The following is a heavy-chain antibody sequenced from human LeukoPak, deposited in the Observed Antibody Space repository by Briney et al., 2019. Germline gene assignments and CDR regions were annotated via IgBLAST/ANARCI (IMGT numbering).Heavy chain of an antibody. CDR2: ISSSSSTI. J-gene: IGHJ6*02. CDR1: GFTFSSYS. CDR3: ARDQNPRFLEWSLFDTPYGYYYYYGMDV. D-gene: IGHD3-3*01. Sequence: PGGSLRLSCAASGFTFSSYSMNWVRQAPGKGLEWVSYISSSSSTIYYADSVKGRFTISRDNAKNSLYLQMNSLRDEDTAVYYCARDQNPRFLEWSLFDTPYGYYYYYGMDVWGQGTTVTVSS. V-gene: IGHV3-48*02.